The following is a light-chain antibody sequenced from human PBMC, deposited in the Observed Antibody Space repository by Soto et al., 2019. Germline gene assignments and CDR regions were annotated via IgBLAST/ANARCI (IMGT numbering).Light chain of an antibody. CDR2: DVS. Sequence: QSVLTQPASVSGSPGQSITISCTGTSSDVGGYNYVSWYQHHPGKAPKLMIYDVSNRPSGVSNRFSGSKSGNTASLTISGLQAEDEADYYCSSYTSSSTHLFGGGTKLTVL. CDR3: SSYTSSSTHL. CDR1: SSDVGGYNY. V-gene: IGLV2-14*03. J-gene: IGLJ2*01.